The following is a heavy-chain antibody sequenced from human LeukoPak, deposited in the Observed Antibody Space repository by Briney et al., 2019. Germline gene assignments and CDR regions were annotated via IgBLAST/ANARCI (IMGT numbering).Heavy chain of an antibody. J-gene: IGHJ4*02. D-gene: IGHD1-26*01. CDR1: GFTFSNYG. CDR3: ARRKVGGTGDY. CDR2: VSGNGDSS. Sequence: GGSLRLSCAASGFTFSNYGMSWVRQAPGKGLEWVSAVSGNGDSSFYADSVKGRFTISRDNSKNTLFLQVDSLRAEDSAIYYCARRKVGGTGDYWGQGTQVTVSS. V-gene: IGHV3-23*01.